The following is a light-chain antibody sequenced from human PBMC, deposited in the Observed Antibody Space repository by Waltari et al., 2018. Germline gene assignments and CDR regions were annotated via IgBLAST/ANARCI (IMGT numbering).Light chain of an antibody. J-gene: IGKJ4*02. V-gene: IGKV1-9*01. CDR1: QGISNY. CDR3: QQLNSYPRT. CDR2: PAS. Sequence: DIQLTQPLSSLSASVRARVTITSRASQGISNYLAWYQQKPGKAPKLLIYPASTLQSGVPSRFSGSGSGTEFSLTISSLQPEDFATYYCQQLNSYPRTFGGGTKVEIK.